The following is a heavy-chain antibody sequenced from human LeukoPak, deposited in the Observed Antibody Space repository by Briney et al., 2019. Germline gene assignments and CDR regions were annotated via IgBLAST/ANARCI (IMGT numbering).Heavy chain of an antibody. V-gene: IGHV4-34*01. CDR1: GGSFGGYY. CDR2: INHSGST. J-gene: IGHJ4*02. CDR3: ARALRGIAARLYPY. D-gene: IGHD6-6*01. Sequence: SETLSLTCAVYGGSFGGYYWSWIRQPPGKGLEWIGEINHSGSTNYNLSLKSRVTISVDTSKNQFSLKLSSVTAADTAVYYCARALRGIAARLYPYWGQGTLVTVSS.